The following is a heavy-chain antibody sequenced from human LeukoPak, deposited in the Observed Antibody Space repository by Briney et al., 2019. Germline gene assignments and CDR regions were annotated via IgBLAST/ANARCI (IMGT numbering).Heavy chain of an antibody. CDR2: IYHSGNT. CDR3: ARIPARGYSYGALDC. J-gene: IGHJ4*02. D-gene: IGHD5-18*01. CDR1: GGSISSNY. V-gene: IGHV4-59*08. Sequence: PSETLSLTCTVSGGSISSNYWSWIRQPPRKGLEWIGDIYHSGNTNYNPSLKSRVTMSLDTSKNQFSLKLSSVTATDTAVYYCARIPARGYSYGALDCWGQGTLVTVSS.